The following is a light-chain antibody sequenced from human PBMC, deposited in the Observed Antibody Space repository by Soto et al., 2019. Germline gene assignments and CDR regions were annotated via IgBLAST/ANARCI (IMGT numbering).Light chain of an antibody. CDR3: SSFTSIDSYV. CDR2: EVS. Sequence: QSVLTQPASVSGSPGQSITISCTGTSTDVGRYNYVSWYQQHPGKVPKLIIYEVSRRPSGVSHRFSGSKSGNTASLTISGLQAEDEADFYCSSFTSIDSYVFGSGTKVTVL. CDR1: STDVGRYNY. V-gene: IGLV2-14*01. J-gene: IGLJ1*01.